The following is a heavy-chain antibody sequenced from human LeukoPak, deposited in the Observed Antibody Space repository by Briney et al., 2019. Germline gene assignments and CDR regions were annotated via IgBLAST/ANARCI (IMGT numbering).Heavy chain of an antibody. CDR2: ISGSGGST. CDR1: GFTFSSYA. Sequence: GGSLRLSCAASGFTFSSYAMSWVRQAPGKGLEWVSAISGSGGSTYYADSVKGRFTISRDNSKNTLYLQMNSLRAEDTAVYYCAPRIVGTVRREPYFDYWGQGTLVTVSS. V-gene: IGHV3-23*01. CDR3: APRIVGTVRREPYFDY. J-gene: IGHJ4*02. D-gene: IGHD5-12*01.